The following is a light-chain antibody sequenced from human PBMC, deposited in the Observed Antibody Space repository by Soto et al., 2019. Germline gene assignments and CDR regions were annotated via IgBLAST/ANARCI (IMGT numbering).Light chain of an antibody. J-gene: IGKJ4*01. CDR2: DAS. V-gene: IGKV3-11*01. Sequence: IVLPQAAAALSFPPGERATLSCRASQRVSSYLAWYQQKPGQAPRLLIYDASNRATGIPARFSGSGSGTDYTLTISSLEPEDFAVYYCQHRSKSPLTGGGGTKVDIK. CDR1: QRVSSY. CDR3: QHRSKSPLT.